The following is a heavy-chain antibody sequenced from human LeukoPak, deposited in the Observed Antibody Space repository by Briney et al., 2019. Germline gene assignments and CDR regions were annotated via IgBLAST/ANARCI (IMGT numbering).Heavy chain of an antibody. V-gene: IGHV4-39*01. CDR2: IYYSGST. CDR3: ARAYGLRLYFVDY. CDR1: GDSFTGYY. D-gene: IGHD3-10*01. J-gene: IGHJ4*02. Sequence: PSETLPLTCTVSGDSFTGYYWGWIRKPPGKGLEGIGSIYYSGSTYSNPSLKIRVTISVDTSKNQYSLKLSSVTAADTAVYYCARAYGLRLYFVDYWGQGTLVTVSS.